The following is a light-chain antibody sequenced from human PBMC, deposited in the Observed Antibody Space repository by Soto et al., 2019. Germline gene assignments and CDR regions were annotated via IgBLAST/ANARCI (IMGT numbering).Light chain of an antibody. Sequence: DIQMTQSPSTLSASIGDRVTITCRASQSISDWLACYQQKPGKAPKLLIYRASNLESGVPSRFSGSGSGTEFTLTISSLQPDDFATYYCQQYNGYSRAFGQGTKVEIK. J-gene: IGKJ1*01. CDR2: RAS. V-gene: IGKV1-5*03. CDR1: QSISDW. CDR3: QQYNGYSRA.